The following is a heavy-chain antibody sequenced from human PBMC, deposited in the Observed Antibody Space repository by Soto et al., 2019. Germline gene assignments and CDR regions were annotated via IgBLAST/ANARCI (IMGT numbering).Heavy chain of an antibody. J-gene: IGHJ5*02. V-gene: IGHV4-59*01. CDR1: GGSISGYY. Sequence: QVQLQESGPGLVKPSETLSLTCTVSGGSISGYYWSWIRQSPGKGLEWIGYVYHTGSTNYNPSLKTRVTISIDTSRNQFSLILYSVTAADTAVYYCAKDRPVKARSGSLSSWGQGTLVTVSS. CDR3: AKDRPVKARSGSLSS. CDR2: VYHTGST. D-gene: IGHD1-26*01.